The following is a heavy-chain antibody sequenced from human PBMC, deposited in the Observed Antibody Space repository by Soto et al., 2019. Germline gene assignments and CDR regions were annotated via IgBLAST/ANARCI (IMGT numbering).Heavy chain of an antibody. V-gene: IGHV3-48*04. Sequence: GGSLRLSCAASGFTFSSYSTNWVRQAPGKGLEWVSYISSSSTIYYADSVKGRFTISRDNAKNSLYLQMNSLRAEDTAVYYCARDGGANWGAFDIWGQGTMVTVSS. D-gene: IGHD7-27*01. J-gene: IGHJ3*02. CDR1: GFTFSSYS. CDR3: ARDGGANWGAFDI. CDR2: ISSSSTI.